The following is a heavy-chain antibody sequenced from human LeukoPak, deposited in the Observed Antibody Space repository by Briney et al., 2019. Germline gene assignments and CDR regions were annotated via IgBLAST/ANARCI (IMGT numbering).Heavy chain of an antibody. V-gene: IGHV4-39*01. CDR2: IYYSGST. Sequence: SETLSLTCTVSGGSISSSSYYWGWIRQPPGKGLEWIGSIYYSGSTYYNPSLKSRVTISVDTSKNQFSLKLSSVTAADTAVYYCIVVPAAILGSYYYMDVWGKGTTVTVSS. D-gene: IGHD2-2*02. CDR3: IVVPAAILGSYYYMDV. J-gene: IGHJ6*03. CDR1: GGSISSSSYY.